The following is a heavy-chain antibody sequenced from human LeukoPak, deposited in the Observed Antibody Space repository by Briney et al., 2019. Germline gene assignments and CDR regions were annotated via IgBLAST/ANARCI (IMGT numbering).Heavy chain of an antibody. V-gene: IGHV1-24*01. Sequence: GASVKVSCKVSGYTLTELSMHWVRQAPGKGLEWMGGFDPEDGETIYAQKFQGRVTMTEDTSTDTAYMELSSLRSEDTAVYYCATLNWNDKAFDYWGQGTLVTVSS. J-gene: IGHJ4*02. CDR3: ATLNWNDKAFDY. D-gene: IGHD1-1*01. CDR1: GYTLTELS. CDR2: FDPEDGET.